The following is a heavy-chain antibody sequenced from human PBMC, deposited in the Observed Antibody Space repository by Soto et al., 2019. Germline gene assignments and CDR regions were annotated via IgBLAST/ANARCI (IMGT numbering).Heavy chain of an antibody. V-gene: IGHV3-23*01. CDR1: GFTFSRHG. J-gene: IGHJ4*02. CDR3: AKVDVSTAGSFDY. D-gene: IGHD6-13*01. Sequence: PGGSLRLSCVASGFTFSRHGLSWVRQAPGKGLEWVSTINPSGDSTFYADSVKGRFTISRDNSKNTVYLQMNSLSVGDTAVYLCAKVDVSTAGSFDYCGQGPLVTVSS. CDR2: INPSGDST.